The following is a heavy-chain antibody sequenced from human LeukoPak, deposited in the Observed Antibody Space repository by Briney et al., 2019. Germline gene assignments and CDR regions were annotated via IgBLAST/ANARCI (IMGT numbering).Heavy chain of an antibody. CDR2: IIPILGIA. CDR1: GGTFSSYA. V-gene: IGHV1-69*04. Sequence: ASVKVSCKASGGTFSSYAISWVRQAPGQGLEWMGRIIPILGIANYAQKFQGRVTITADKSTSTAYMELSSLRSEDTAVYYCARRFGGSFWGGYFDNWGQGTQVVVSS. J-gene: IGHJ4*02. CDR3: ARRFGGSFWGGYFDN. D-gene: IGHD1-26*01.